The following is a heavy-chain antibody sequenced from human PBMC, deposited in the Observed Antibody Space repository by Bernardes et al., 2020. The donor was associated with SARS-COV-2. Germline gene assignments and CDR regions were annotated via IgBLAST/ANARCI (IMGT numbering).Heavy chain of an antibody. CDR1: GYTFTSYG. V-gene: IGHV1-18*01. Sequence: ASVKVSCKTSGYTFTSYGITWVRQAPGQGLEWMGWISAHNVNIKYEQKFQGRVTMTTDTSTSTAYMELRCLRSDDTAVYYCARDQAYYYDASGFYSAPTLDYWGRGTLVTVS. J-gene: IGHJ4*02. CDR2: ISAHNVNI. D-gene: IGHD3-22*01. CDR3: ARDQAYYYDASGFYSAPTLDY.